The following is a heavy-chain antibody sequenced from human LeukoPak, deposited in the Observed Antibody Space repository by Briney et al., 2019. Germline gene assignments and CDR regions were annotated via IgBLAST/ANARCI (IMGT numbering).Heavy chain of an antibody. CDR2: TYHSGIT. V-gene: IGHV4-38-2*02. CDR1: GYSIRSGFY. Sequence: SETLSLTCTVSGYSIRSGFYWGWIRQPPGKGLEWIGNTYHSGITYYTPSLKSRVTISVDTSKNQFYLKLSSVTAADTAVYYCARAVGSFDWSPLFDYWGQGTLVTVSS. D-gene: IGHD3-9*01. CDR3: ARAVGSFDWSPLFDY. J-gene: IGHJ4*02.